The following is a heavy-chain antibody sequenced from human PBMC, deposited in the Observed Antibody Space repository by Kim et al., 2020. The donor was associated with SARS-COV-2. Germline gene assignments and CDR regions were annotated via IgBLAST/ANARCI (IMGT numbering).Heavy chain of an antibody. D-gene: IGHD5-18*01. CDR2: IYYSGST. CDR3: ARELRGYSYGLTGTTVYNWFDP. Sequence: SETLSLTCTVSGGSISSGGYYWSWIRQHPGKGLEWIGYIYYSGSTYYNPSLKSRVTISVDTSKNQFSLKLSSVTAADTAVYYCARELRGYSYGLTGTTVYNWFDPWGQGTLVTVSS. V-gene: IGHV4-31*03. CDR1: GGSISSGGYY. J-gene: IGHJ5*02.